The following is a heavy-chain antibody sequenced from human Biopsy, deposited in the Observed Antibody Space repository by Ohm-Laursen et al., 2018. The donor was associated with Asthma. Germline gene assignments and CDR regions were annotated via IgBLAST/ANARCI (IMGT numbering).Heavy chain of an antibody. CDR3: ARGSSGGSYYTSLGY. D-gene: IGHD1-26*01. CDR1: GGSISSYY. Sequence: SETLSLTCTVSGGSISSYYWSWIRQPPGRGLEWIGYMYSSGSTNYNPSLKSRVTISVDTSKNQFSLKLSSVTAADPAVYYCARGSSGGSYYTSLGYWGQGTLVTVSS. CDR2: MYSSGST. J-gene: IGHJ4*02. V-gene: IGHV4-59*01.